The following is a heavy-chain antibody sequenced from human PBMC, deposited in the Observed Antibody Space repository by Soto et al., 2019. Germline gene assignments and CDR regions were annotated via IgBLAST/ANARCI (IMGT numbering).Heavy chain of an antibody. CDR3: AKDYGWLNWFDP. Sequence: GGSLRLSCAASGFTFSSYAMSWVRQAPGKGLEWVSAIRGSGGSTYYADSVKGRFTISRDNSKNTLYLQMNSLRAEDTAVYYCAKDYGWLNWFDPWGQGTLVTVSS. CDR1: GFTFSSYA. CDR2: IRGSGGST. J-gene: IGHJ5*02. V-gene: IGHV3-23*01. D-gene: IGHD6-19*01.